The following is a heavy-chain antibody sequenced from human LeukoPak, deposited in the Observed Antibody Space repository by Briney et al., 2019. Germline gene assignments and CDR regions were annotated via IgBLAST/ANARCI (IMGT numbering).Heavy chain of an antibody. CDR2: IYTSGST. Sequence: SETLSLTCTLSGGSLSAYYWSWLRQPAGRGVEWIGRIYTSGSTNYNPSLKSRVTISVETSKNQFSLKVTSVPAADTAVYYCARGPYSSGYYSFDYWGQGTLVTVSS. CDR3: ARGPYSSGYYSFDY. CDR1: GGSLSAYY. V-gene: IGHV4-4*07. D-gene: IGHD6-19*01. J-gene: IGHJ4*02.